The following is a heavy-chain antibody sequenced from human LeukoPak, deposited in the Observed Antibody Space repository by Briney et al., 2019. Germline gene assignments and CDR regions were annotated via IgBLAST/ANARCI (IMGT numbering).Heavy chain of an antibody. V-gene: IGHV4-30-2*01. CDR2: INHSGST. Sequence: KSSQTLSLTCAVSGGSISSGGHSWSWIRQPPGKGLEWIGEINHSGSTNYNPSLKSRVTISVDTSKNQFSLKLSSVTAADTAVYYCARGRIGSGYYLYYYYGMDVWGQGTTVTVSS. D-gene: IGHD3-22*01. CDR1: GGSISSGGHS. CDR3: ARGRIGSGYYLYYYYGMDV. J-gene: IGHJ6*02.